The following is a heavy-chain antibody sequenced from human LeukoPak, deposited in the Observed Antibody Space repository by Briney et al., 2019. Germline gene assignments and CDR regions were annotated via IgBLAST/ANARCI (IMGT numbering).Heavy chain of an antibody. V-gene: IGHV3-64*01. CDR1: GFTFSSYA. Sequence: GGSLRLSCAASGFTFSSYAMHWVRQAPGKGLEYVSAISSNGGSTYYANSVKGRFTISRDNSKNTLYLQMGSLRAEDMAVYYCARKGIQLWSPFDYWGQGTLVTVSS. CDR3: ARKGIQLWSPFDY. D-gene: IGHD5-18*01. CDR2: ISSNGGST. J-gene: IGHJ4*02.